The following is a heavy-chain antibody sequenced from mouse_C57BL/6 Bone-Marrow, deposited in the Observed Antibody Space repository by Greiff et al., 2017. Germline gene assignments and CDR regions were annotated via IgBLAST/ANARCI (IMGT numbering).Heavy chain of an antibody. D-gene: IGHD2-4*01. CDR3: ARGYYDYPLDY. J-gene: IGHJ2*01. Sequence: QVQLKESGAELVKPGASVTMSCKASGYTFTTYPIEWMKQNHGKSLEWIGNFHPYNDDTKYNEKFKGKATLTVEKSSSTVYLELSRLTSEDSAVYYCARGYYDYPLDYWGQGTTLTVSS. CDR2: FHPYNDDT. CDR1: GYTFTTYP. V-gene: IGHV1-47*01.